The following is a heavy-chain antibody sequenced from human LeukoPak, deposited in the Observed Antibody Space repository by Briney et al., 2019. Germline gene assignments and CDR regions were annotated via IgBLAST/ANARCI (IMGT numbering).Heavy chain of an antibody. D-gene: IGHD3-10*01. Sequence: GGSLRLSCAASGFTFSSYAMSWVRQAPGKGLEWVSAISGSGGSTYYADSVKGRFTISRDNSKNTLYLQMNSLRAEDTAVYYCAKDSGTVRGVITTSDYWGQGTLVTVSS. CDR2: ISGSGGST. V-gene: IGHV3-23*01. CDR1: GFTFSSYA. CDR3: AKDSGTVRGVITTSDY. J-gene: IGHJ4*02.